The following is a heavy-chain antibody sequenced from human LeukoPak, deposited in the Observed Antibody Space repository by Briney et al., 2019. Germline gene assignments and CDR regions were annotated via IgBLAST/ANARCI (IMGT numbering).Heavy chain of an antibody. CDR1: GGSIGSYY. CDR2: IYYSGST. D-gene: IGHD1-26*01. Sequence: PSETLSLTCTVSGGSIGSYYWSWIRQPPGKGLEWIGYIYYSGSTNYNPSLKSRVTISVDTSKNQFSLKLSSVTAADTAVYYCARGPRYSGSYLDYWGQGTLVTVSS. J-gene: IGHJ4*02. CDR3: ARGPRYSGSYLDY. V-gene: IGHV4-59*01.